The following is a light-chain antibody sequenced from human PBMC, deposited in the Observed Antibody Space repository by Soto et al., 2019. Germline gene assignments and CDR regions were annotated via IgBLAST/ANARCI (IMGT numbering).Light chain of an antibody. Sequence: QSALTQPASVSGSPGQSITISCTGSSSDIGDYDYVSWYQQHPGKAPKVLISEVSNRPSGVSNRLSGSKSGNTASLTISGIQAEDEADYYCNAYATGNTRVFGTGTKVTVL. CDR1: SSDIGDYDY. CDR2: EVS. V-gene: IGLV2-14*01. J-gene: IGLJ1*01. CDR3: NAYATGNTRV.